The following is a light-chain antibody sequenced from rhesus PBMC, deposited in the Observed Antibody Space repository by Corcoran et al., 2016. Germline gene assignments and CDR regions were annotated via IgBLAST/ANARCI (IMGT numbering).Light chain of an antibody. V-gene: IGLV2-32*01. CDR1: YSDIGGYKY. Sequence: QAALTQPRSVSGSPGQSVTISCTGTYSDIGGYKYVSWYQQHPGTAPKLMIYEVSVRPSGVSDRFSGSKSDNTASLTISGLQAEDAADYFCCSYAGSDTFAFGSGTKLTVL. CDR3: CSYAGSDTFA. CDR2: EVS. J-gene: IGLJ6*01.